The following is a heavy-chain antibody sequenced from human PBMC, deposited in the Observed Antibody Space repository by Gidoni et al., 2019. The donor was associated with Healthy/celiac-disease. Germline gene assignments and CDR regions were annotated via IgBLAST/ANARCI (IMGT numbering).Heavy chain of an antibody. Sequence: QVQLVESGGGVVQPGRSLRLSCAASGFTFSSYGMHWVRQAPGKGLEWVAVISYDGSNKYYADSVKGRFTISRDNSKNTLYLQMNSLRAEDTAVYYCAKGRDGYKPEGYWGQGTLVTVSS. J-gene: IGHJ4*02. CDR1: GFTFSSYG. V-gene: IGHV3-30*18. D-gene: IGHD5-12*01. CDR3: AKGRDGYKPEGY. CDR2: ISYDGSNK.